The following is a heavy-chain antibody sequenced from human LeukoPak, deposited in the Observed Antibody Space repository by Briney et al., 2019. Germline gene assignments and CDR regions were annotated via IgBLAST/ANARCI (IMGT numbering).Heavy chain of an antibody. D-gene: IGHD5-12*01. CDR2: IYYSGST. CDR3: ARGYGEYSGYDYVYYFDY. Sequence: SETLSLTCTVSGGSISSYYWSWIRQPPGKGLEWIGYIYYSGSTNYNPSLKSRVTMSVDTSKNQFSLKLSSVTAADTAVYYCARGYGEYSGYDYVYYFDYWGQGTLVTVSS. V-gene: IGHV4-59*08. J-gene: IGHJ4*02. CDR1: GGSISSYY.